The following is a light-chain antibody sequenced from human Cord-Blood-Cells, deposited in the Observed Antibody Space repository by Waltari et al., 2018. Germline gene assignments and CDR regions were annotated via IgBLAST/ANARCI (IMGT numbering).Light chain of an antibody. CDR1: SGHSSYA. CDR2: LNIDGSH. CDR3: QTWGTGIVV. V-gene: IGLV4-69*01. J-gene: IGLJ2*01. Sequence: QLVLTQSPSASASLGASVKLTCTLSSGHSSYAIAWHQQQPEKGPRYSMKLNIDGSHSKGDGIPDRFSGSSSGAERYLTISSLQSEDEADYYCQTWGTGIVVFGGGTKLTVL.